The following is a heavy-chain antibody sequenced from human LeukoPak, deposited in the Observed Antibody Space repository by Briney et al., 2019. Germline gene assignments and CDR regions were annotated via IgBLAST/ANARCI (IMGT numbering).Heavy chain of an antibody. CDR3: AKTLLGYCSSTICYYFDS. D-gene: IGHD2-2*01. J-gene: IGHJ4*02. V-gene: IGHV3-23*01. CDR1: GFTFSSYA. Sequence: SGGSLRLSCAASGFTFSSYAMTWVRQAPGEGLEWDSAIGGSGGSIYYADSVKGRFTISRDNSKNTLYLQMNSLRAEDTAVYYCAKTLLGYCSSTICYYFDSWGQGTLVTVSS. CDR2: IGGSGGSI.